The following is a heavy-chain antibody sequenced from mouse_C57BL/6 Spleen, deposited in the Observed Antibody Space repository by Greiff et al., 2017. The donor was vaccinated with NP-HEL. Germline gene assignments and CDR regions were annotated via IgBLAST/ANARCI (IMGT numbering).Heavy chain of an antibody. CDR3: ARVSPYYDYDVAWFAY. CDR2: IDPANGNT. V-gene: IGHV14-3*01. D-gene: IGHD2-4*01. J-gene: IGHJ3*01. Sequence: EVKVVESVAELVRPGASVKLSCTASGFNIKNTYMHWVKQRPEQGLEWIGRIDPANGNTKYAPKFQGKATITADTSSNTAYLQLSSLTSEDTAIYYCARVSPYYDYDVAWFAYWGQGTLVTVSA. CDR1: GFNIKNTY.